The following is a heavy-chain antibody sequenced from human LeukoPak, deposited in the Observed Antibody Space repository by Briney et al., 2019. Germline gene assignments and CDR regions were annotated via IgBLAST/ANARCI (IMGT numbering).Heavy chain of an antibody. V-gene: IGHV3-23*01. CDR1: GFTFSSYA. CDR3: AIVPSIVATRFYYYGMDV. CDR2: ISGSGGST. Sequence: GGSLRLSCAASGFTFSSYAMSWVRQAPGKGLEWVSAISGSGGSTYYADSVKGRFTISRDNSKNTLYLQMNSLRAEDMAVYYCAIVPSIVATRFYYYGMDVWGQGTTVTVSS. D-gene: IGHD5-12*01. J-gene: IGHJ6*02.